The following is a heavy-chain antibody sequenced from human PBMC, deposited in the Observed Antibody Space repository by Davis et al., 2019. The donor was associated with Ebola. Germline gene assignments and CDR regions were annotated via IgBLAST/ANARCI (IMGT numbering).Heavy chain of an antibody. CDR1: GFIFSGSA. CDR3: TAKDPDSVDDY. CDR2: IRSKANSYAT. Sequence: GGSLRLSCAASGFIFSGSAMHWVRQASGKGLEWVGRIRSKANSYATAYAASVKGRFTISRDDSKNTAYLQMNSLKTEDTAVYYCTAKDPDSVDDYWGQGTLVTVSS. V-gene: IGHV3-73*01. J-gene: IGHJ4*02. D-gene: IGHD4-23*01.